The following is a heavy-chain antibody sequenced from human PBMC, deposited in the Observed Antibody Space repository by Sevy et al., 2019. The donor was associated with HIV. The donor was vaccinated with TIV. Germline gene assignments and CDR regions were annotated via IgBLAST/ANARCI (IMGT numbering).Heavy chain of an antibody. CDR1: GFTFSDYD. Sequence: GGSLRLSCAASGFTFSDYDMSWIRQAPGKGLEWVSYISRSGSTINYANSVKGRFTISRDNAKNSLYLQINSLRAEDTAVYYCARENTMIEEPGWFDPWGQGTLVTVSS. CDR2: ISRSGSTI. CDR3: ARENTMIEEPGWFDP. D-gene: IGHD3-22*01. J-gene: IGHJ5*02. V-gene: IGHV3-11*01.